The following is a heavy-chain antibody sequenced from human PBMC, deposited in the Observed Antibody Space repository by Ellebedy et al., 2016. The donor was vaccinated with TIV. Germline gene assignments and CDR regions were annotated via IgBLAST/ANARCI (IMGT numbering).Heavy chain of an antibody. CDR3: VRALKYCGGDCTYKFDF. D-gene: IGHD2-21*02. J-gene: IGHJ4*02. CDR2: IFSNHEK. Sequence: SGPTLVKPTETLTLTCTVSGFSLTNVLMGVSWIRQPPGKALEWLAHIFSNHEKSYSTSLEARLSISKDTAKSQVVLTVANMDPLDTATYYCVRALKYCGGDCTYKFDFWGQGALVTVSS. CDR1: GFSLTNVLMG. V-gene: IGHV2-26*01.